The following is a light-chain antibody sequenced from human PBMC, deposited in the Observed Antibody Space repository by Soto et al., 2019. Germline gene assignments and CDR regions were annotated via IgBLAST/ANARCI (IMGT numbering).Light chain of an antibody. CDR2: EVN. J-gene: IGLJ3*02. V-gene: IGLV2-23*02. Sequence: QSALTQPASVSGSLGQSITISCSGSGSDVGNYNLVSWYQQQPGKAPKLIIYEVNKAPSGVSNRFSGSKSGNTASLTISGLPPDDGVPYYCCSFAGCSIWVFGGGTKVTVL. CDR1: GSDVGNYNL. CDR3: CSFAGCSIWV.